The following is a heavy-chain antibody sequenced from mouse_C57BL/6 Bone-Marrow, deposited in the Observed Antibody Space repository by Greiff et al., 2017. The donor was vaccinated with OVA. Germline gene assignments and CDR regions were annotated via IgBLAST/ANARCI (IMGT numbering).Heavy chain of an antibody. CDR2: IDPSDSYT. CDR1: GYTFTSYW. V-gene: IGHV1-59*01. Sequence: VQLQQPGAELVRPGTSVKLSCKASGYTFTSYWMHWVKQRPGQGLEGIGVIDPSDSYTNYNQKFKGKATLTVDTSSSTSYMQLSSLTSEDSAVYYCARGSPFSYWGQGTLVTVSA. J-gene: IGHJ3*01. D-gene: IGHD1-1*02. CDR3: ARGSPFSY.